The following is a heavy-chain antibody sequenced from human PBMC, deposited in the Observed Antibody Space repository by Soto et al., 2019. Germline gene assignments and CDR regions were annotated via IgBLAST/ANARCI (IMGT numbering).Heavy chain of an antibody. CDR1: GDSISGYY. Sequence: SETLSLTCTVSGDSISGYYWSWIRQPPGKGLEWIGYIYYSGFTNYNPSLKSRVTISVDTSKNQFSLKLSSVTAADTAVYYCARGNGYNMWWGQGTLVTVSS. CDR2: IYYSGFT. V-gene: IGHV4-59*01. J-gene: IGHJ4*02. D-gene: IGHD5-12*01. CDR3: ARGNGYNMW.